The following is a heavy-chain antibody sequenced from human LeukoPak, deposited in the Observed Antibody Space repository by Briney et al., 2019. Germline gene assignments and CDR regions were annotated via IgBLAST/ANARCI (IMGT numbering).Heavy chain of an antibody. Sequence: PGGSLRLSCAASGFTFSTYSMNWVRQAPGKGLEWVSYISSSGTIYYADSVKGRFTISRDNSKNSLYLQMKSLRTEDAALYYCAKFDDYGDPDDCWGQGTLVTVSS. CDR2: ISSSGTI. CDR1: GFTFSTYS. J-gene: IGHJ4*02. V-gene: IGHV3-48*04. D-gene: IGHD4-17*01. CDR3: AKFDDYGDPDDC.